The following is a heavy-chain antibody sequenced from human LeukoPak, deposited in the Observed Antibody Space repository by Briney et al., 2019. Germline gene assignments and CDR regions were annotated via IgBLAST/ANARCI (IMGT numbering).Heavy chain of an antibody. J-gene: IGHJ4*02. D-gene: IGHD6-6*01. Sequence: ASVKVSCTASGYTFTDYYMHWVRQAPGQGLEWMGWINPNSGGTNFARKFQGRVAMTRDTSISTAYLELGSLRSDDTAVYFCARARWQLVPYFDSWAQGTLVTVSS. CDR1: GYTFTDYY. CDR3: ARARWQLVPYFDS. CDR2: INPNSGGT. V-gene: IGHV1-2*02.